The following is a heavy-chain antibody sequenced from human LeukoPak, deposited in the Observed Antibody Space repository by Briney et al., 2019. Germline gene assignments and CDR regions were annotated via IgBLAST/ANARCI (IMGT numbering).Heavy chain of an antibody. V-gene: IGHV1-18*01. CDR3: ARDWGEKRITIFGVVIARNAFDI. CDR1: GYTFTSYG. Sequence: ASVKVSCKASGYTFTSYGISWVRQAPGQGLEWMGWISAYNGNTNYAQKLQGRVPMTTDTSTSTAYMELRSLRSDDTAVYYCARDWGEKRITIFGVVIARNAFDIWGQGTMVTVSS. CDR2: ISAYNGNT. D-gene: IGHD3-3*01. J-gene: IGHJ3*02.